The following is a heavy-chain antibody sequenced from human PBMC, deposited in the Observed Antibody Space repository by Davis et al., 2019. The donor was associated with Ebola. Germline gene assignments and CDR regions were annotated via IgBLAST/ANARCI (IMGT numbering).Heavy chain of an antibody. D-gene: IGHD2-21*02. CDR2: IYYSGST. Sequence: MPSETLSLTCTVSGGSVSSGSYYWSWIRQPPGKGLEWIGYIYYSGSTNYNPSLKSRVTISVDTSKNQFSLKLSSVTAADTAVYYCARLGGGDCYSGCYFDYWGQGTLVTVSS. V-gene: IGHV4-61*01. J-gene: IGHJ4*02. CDR1: GGSVSSGSYY. CDR3: ARLGGGDCYSGCYFDY.